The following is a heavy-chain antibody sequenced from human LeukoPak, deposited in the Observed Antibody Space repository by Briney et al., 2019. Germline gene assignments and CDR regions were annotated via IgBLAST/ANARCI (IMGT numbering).Heavy chain of an antibody. J-gene: IGHJ4*02. CDR1: GGTFSSYA. Sequence: SVKVSCKASGGTFSSYAISWVRQAPGQGLEWMGGIIPSFGTANYAQKFQGRVTITADESTSTAYMELSSLRSEDTAVYYCARDHGSYGSGSYYNRAVHFDYWGQGTLVTVSS. CDR2: IIPSFGTA. CDR3: ARDHGSYGSGSYYNRAVHFDY. D-gene: IGHD3-10*01. V-gene: IGHV1-69*13.